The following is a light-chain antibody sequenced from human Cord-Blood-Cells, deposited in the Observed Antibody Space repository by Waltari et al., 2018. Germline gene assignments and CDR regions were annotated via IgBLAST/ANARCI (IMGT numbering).Light chain of an antibody. CDR3: AAWDDSLNGWV. Sequence: QSVLTQPPSASGTPGQRVTISCSGSSSNIGSNTVNWYQQLPGTAPKRLIYSNKQRPSGVPDRFSGSKSGTSASLAISGRQSEDEADYYCAAWDDSLNGWVFGGGTKLTVL. V-gene: IGLV1-44*01. J-gene: IGLJ3*02. CDR1: SSNIGSNT. CDR2: SNK.